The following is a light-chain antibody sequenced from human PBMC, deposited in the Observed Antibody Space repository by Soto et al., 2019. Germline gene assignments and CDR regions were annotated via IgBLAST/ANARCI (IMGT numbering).Light chain of an antibody. CDR3: QQYFESSES. J-gene: IGKJ1*01. Sequence: IRMTQSPSTLSASVGDSVTITCRASQYISSWLAWYQQKPGQAPKLLIYKASNLQSGAPSMFRGSGSGTEFTLTINSLQPDDFATYYCQQYFESSESFGQGTKVDIK. CDR1: QYISSW. V-gene: IGKV1-5*03. CDR2: KAS.